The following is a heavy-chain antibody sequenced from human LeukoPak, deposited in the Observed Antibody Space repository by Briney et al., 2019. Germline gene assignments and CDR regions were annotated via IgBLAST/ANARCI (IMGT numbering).Heavy chain of an antibody. CDR1: GFISSNYP. Sequence: GGSLRLSYAASGFISSNYPISWARQAPGKGLEWVSGITGSGGSTNYADSVKGRFTISRDNSKNTLYLQMNSLRAEDTAVQDHGKTLFDYDGSGYNEGAYYVDYWGQGTLVTVSS. CDR2: ITGSGGST. D-gene: IGHD3-22*01. CDR3: GKTLFDYDGSGYNEGAYYVDY. J-gene: IGHJ4*02. V-gene: IGHV3-23*01.